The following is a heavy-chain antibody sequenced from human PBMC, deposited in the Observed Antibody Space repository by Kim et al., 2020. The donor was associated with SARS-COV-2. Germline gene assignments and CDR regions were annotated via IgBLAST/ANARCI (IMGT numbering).Heavy chain of an antibody. CDR3: ASVSYEYSSSWYYSYYGMDV. CDR1: GYTFTSYA. CDR2: INTNTGNP. J-gene: IGHJ6*02. D-gene: IGHD6-13*01. V-gene: IGHV7-4-1*02. Sequence: ASVKVSCKASGYTFTSYAMNWVRQAPGQGLEWMGWINTNTGNPTYAQGFTGRFVFSLDTSVSTAYLQISSLKAEDTAVYYCASVSYEYSSSWYYSYYGMDVWGQGTTVTVSS.